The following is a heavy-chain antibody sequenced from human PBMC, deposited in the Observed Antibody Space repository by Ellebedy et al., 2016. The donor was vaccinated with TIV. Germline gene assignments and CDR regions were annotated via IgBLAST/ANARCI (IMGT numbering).Heavy chain of an antibody. CDR3: GTLGGYVSGFGQ. Sequence: GESLKISCAVSGFTVSTNYMSWVRQAPGKGLEWVAIIYRSGTTFYTDSAKGRFTISRDNSKNTLYLQMNSLRAEDTAVYHCGTLGGYVSGFGQWGQGTLVIVSS. CDR1: GFTVSTNY. CDR2: IYRSGTT. J-gene: IGHJ4*02. D-gene: IGHD2-15*01. V-gene: IGHV3-53*01.